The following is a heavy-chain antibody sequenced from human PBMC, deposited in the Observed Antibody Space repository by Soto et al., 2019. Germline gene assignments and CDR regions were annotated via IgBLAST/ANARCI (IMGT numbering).Heavy chain of an antibody. V-gene: IGHV3-23*01. Sequence: LRLSCAASGFTFSSYAMNWVRQAPGKGLEWVSSISSSGGSTFYADSVKGRFTISRDNSKNTLYLQMNSLRVDDTAVYYCAPSPYCSGGTCYYLVYWGQGTLVTSPQ. D-gene: IGHD2-15*01. J-gene: IGHJ4*02. CDR2: ISSSGGST. CDR3: APSPYCSGGTCYYLVY. CDR1: GFTFSSYA.